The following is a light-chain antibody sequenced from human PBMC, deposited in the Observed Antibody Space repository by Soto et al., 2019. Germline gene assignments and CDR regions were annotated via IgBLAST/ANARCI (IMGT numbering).Light chain of an antibody. CDR1: SSDVGGYMY. J-gene: IGLJ1*01. Sequence: QSALTQPASVSGSPGQSITISCTGTSSDVGGYMYVSWYQQHPGKAPKLMIYDVSNRPSGVSNRFSGSKSGNTASLTISGLQAEDEADYYCSSYTSSITYVFGTGTKLTVL. CDR3: SSYTSSITYV. V-gene: IGLV2-14*01. CDR2: DVS.